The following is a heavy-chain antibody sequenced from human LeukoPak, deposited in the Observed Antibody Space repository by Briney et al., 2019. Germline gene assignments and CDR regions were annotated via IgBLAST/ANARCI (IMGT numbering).Heavy chain of an antibody. CDR1: GGSISSSS. J-gene: IGHJ4*02. D-gene: IGHD6-13*01. V-gene: IGHV3-21*01. Sequence: ETLSLTCTVSGGSISSSSYYWGWIRQPPGKGLEWVSSISSSSSYIYYADSVKGRFTISRDNAKNSLYLQMNSLRAEDTAVYYCARSIAAAGRRFDYWGQGTLVTVSS. CDR3: ARSIAAAGRRFDY. CDR2: ISSSSSYI.